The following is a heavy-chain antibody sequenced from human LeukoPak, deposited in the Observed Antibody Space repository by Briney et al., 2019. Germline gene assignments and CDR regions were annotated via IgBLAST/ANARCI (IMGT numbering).Heavy chain of an antibody. D-gene: IGHD3-10*01. V-gene: IGHV4-39*07. J-gene: IGHJ4*02. CDR1: GGSISSSTYS. CDR3: ARYWFGPRRFDY. Sequence: PSETLSLTCTVSGGSISSSTYSWGWIRQPPGKGLEWIGSIYYGGSTNYNPSLKSRVTISVDTSKNQFSLKLSSVTAADTAVYYCARYWFGPRRFDYWGQGTLVTVSS. CDR2: IYYGGST.